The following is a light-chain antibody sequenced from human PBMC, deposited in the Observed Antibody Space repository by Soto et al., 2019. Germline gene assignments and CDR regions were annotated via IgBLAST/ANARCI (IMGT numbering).Light chain of an antibody. CDR3: QQYGSSLFT. J-gene: IGKJ3*01. V-gene: IGKV3-20*01. CDR2: GTS. CDR1: QSVSSKY. Sequence: EIVLTQSPGTLSLSPGERATLSCRASQSVSSKYLAWYQQQPGQAPRVLIYGTSSRASGVPERFSGGGSGTDFTLTITRLEPEDFAVYYCQQYGSSLFTFGHGTKVDFK.